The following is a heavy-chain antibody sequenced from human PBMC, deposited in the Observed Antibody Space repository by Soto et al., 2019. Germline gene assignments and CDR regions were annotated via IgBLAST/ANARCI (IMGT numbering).Heavy chain of an antibody. CDR2: IIPIFGTA. Sequence: QVQLVQSGAEVKKPGSSVKVSCKASGGTFSSYAISWVRQAPGQGLEWMGGIIPIFGTANYAQKFQGRVTITADESTSTAYMVLSSLRSEDTAVYYCASPNLRGGRAYYFDYWGQGTLVTVSS. V-gene: IGHV1-69*01. CDR3: ASPNLRGGRAYYFDY. CDR1: GGTFSSYA. D-gene: IGHD2-15*01. J-gene: IGHJ4*02.